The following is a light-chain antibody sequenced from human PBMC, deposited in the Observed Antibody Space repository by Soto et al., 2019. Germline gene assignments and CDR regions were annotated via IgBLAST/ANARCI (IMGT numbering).Light chain of an antibody. Sequence: QSVLTQPPSVSAAPGQRVTISCTGSSSNIGNNYVSWYQQFPRTAPKLLIYDNNKRPSGIADRFSGSKSDTSATLAITGLQTGDEADYYCGSWDSSLSAYVFGTGTKVTVL. CDR1: SSNIGNNY. CDR3: GSWDSSLSAYV. J-gene: IGLJ1*01. V-gene: IGLV1-51*01. CDR2: DNN.